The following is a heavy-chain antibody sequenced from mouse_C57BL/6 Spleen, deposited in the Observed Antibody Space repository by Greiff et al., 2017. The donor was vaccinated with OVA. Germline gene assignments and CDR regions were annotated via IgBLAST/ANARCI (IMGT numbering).Heavy chain of an antibody. CDR3: ARDVYDYDEGAMDY. CDR2: ISYDGSN. J-gene: IGHJ4*01. CDR1: GYSITSGYY. D-gene: IGHD2-4*01. Sequence: EVKLQESGPGLVKPSQSLSLTCSVTGYSITSGYYWNWIRQFPGNKLEWMGYISYDGSNNYNPSLKNRISITRDTSKNQFFLKLNSVTTEDTATYYCARDVYDYDEGAMDYWGQGTSVTVSS. V-gene: IGHV3-6*01.